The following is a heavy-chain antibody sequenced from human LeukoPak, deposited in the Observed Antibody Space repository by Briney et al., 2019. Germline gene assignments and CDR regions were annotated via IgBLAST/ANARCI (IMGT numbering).Heavy chain of an antibody. J-gene: IGHJ4*02. V-gene: IGHV3-21*01. CDR1: GFTFSSYS. CDR2: ISSTSSYI. D-gene: IGHD2-15*01. CDR3: ARSAFCSGGSCQLDN. Sequence: GGSLRLSCAASGFTFSSYSMNWVRQAPGKGLEWVSFISSTSSYIYYADPVKGRFTISRDNAKNSLYLQMNSQRAEDSAVYYCARSAFCSGGSCQLDNWGQGTLVPVSS.